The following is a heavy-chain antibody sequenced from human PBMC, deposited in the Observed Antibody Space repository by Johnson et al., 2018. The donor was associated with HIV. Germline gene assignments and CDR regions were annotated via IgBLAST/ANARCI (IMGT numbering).Heavy chain of an antibody. Sequence: QVQLVESGGGVVQPGRSLRLSCAASGFTFSSYAMHWVRQAPGKGLEWVAVISYDGSNKYYADSVKGRFTISRDNSKNTLYLQMNSLRAKDTAIYYGAKDLVDTAMDDAFDIWGQGTMVTVSS. CDR3: AKDLVDTAMDDAFDI. CDR2: ISYDGSNK. V-gene: IGHV3-30*04. CDR1: GFTFSSYA. D-gene: IGHD5-18*01. J-gene: IGHJ3*02.